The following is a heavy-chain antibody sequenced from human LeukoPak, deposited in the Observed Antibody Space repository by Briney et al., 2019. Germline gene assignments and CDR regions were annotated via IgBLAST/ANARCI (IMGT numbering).Heavy chain of an antibody. CDR3: ARDDSSGYQIDY. J-gene: IGHJ4*02. CDR1: GFTFSNYE. D-gene: IGHD3-22*01. V-gene: IGHV3-48*03. CDR2: ISSSGSTI. Sequence: GGSLRLSCAASGFTFSNYEMNWVRQAPGKGLEWVSFISSSGSTIYYADSVKSRFTISRDNAKNSLYLQMNSLRAEDTAVYYCARDDSSGYQIDYWGQGTLVTVSS.